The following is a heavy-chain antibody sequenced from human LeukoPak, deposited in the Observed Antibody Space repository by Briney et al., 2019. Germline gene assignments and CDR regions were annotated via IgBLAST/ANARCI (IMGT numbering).Heavy chain of an antibody. V-gene: IGHV1-3*01. CDR1: GYDFTSYA. J-gene: IGHJ4*02. Sequence: ASVKVSCKASGYDFTSYAMHWVRQAPGQRLEWMGWINAGNGNTKYSQKFQDRVTVTRDTSTNTAYMELSSLRSEDTAVYYCATASNYGDYKGWGQGTLVTVSS. CDR3: ATASNYGDYKG. CDR2: INAGNGNT. D-gene: IGHD4-17*01.